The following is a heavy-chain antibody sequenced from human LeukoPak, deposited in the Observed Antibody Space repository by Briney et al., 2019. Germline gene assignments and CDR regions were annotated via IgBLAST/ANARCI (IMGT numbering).Heavy chain of an antibody. CDR1: GFTFSSYW. Sequence: PGGSLRLSCAASGFTFSSYWMHWVRQAPGKGLVWVSRINSDGSSTSYADSVKGRFTISRDNAKNTLYLQMNSLRAEDTAVYYCARGRSDYYDSSGYYNWGQGTLVTVSP. D-gene: IGHD3-22*01. V-gene: IGHV3-74*01. CDR2: INSDGSST. J-gene: IGHJ4*02. CDR3: ARGRSDYYDSSGYYN.